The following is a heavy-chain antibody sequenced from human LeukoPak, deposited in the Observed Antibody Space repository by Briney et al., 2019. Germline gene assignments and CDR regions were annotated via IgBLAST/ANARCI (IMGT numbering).Heavy chain of an antibody. CDR3: ARSYGSGSYYIDFDY. CDR1: GGSISSGSYY. J-gene: IGHJ4*02. V-gene: IGHV4-61*02. D-gene: IGHD3-10*01. Sequence: SETLSLTCTVSGGSISSGSYYWSWIRQPAGKGLEWIGRIYTSGSTNYNPSLKSRVTISVDTSKNQFSLKLSSVTAADTAVYYCARSYGSGSYYIDFDYRGQGTLVTVSS. CDR2: IYTSGST.